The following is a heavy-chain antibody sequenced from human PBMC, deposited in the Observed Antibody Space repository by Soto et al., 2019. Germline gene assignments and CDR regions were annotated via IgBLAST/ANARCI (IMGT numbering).Heavy chain of an antibody. D-gene: IGHD3-10*01. J-gene: IGHJ4*02. CDR2: IYSGGYT. CDR1: GFTVSNNY. V-gene: IGHV3-53*01. CDR3: ATPPGGGVY. Sequence: EVQLVESGGGLIQPGGSLRLSCAVSGFTVSNNYMSWVRQAPGKGLEGVSVIYSGGYTAYGDSVKGRFTISRDNSKNTPSLQKNSLGADAPAVFCCATPPGGGVYWGQGTLVTVSS.